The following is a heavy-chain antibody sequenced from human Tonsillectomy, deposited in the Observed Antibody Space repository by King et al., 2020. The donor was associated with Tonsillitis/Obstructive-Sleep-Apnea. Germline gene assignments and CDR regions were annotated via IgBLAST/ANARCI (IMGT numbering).Heavy chain of an antibody. CDR2: ISSTSSTI. D-gene: IGHD2-2*03. J-gene: IGHJ6*03. CDR1: GFTFSDYY. V-gene: IGHV3-11*01. CDR3: ALGSERYFYLYV. Sequence: VQLVESGGGLVKPGGSLRLSCAASGFTFSDYYMSWLRQAPGKGLEWVSYISSTSSTIYYADSVKGRFTISRDNAKNSLYLQMNSLRAEDTAVYYCALGSERYFYLYVWGKGTTVTVSS.